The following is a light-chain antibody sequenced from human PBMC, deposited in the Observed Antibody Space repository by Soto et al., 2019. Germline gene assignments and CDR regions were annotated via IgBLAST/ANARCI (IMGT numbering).Light chain of an antibody. Sequence: EIVMTQSPATLSVSPGERVTLSCRTSESVSSSLAWYQQKPGQAPGLLIYGASTRATGIPARFSGSGSGTEFTLTISSLQSEDFAFYYCQQYSSWVWTFGQGTKVEIK. CDR2: GAS. V-gene: IGKV3-15*01. J-gene: IGKJ1*01. CDR1: ESVSSS. CDR3: QQYSSWVWT.